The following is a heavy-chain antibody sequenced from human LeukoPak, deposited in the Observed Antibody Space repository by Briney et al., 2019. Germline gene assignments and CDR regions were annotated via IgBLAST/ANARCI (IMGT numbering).Heavy chain of an antibody. CDR3: AREADYGGNSDAFDI. J-gene: IGHJ3*02. Sequence: GGSLRLSCAASGFTFSRYDMHWVRQVTGKGLEWVSAIDTVGDTYYPDSVKGRFTISRDNSKSTLYLQMISLRPEDTALYYCAREADYGGNSDAFDIWGQGTLVTVSS. CDR2: IDTVGDT. CDR1: GFTFSRYD. D-gene: IGHD4-23*01. V-gene: IGHV3-13*01.